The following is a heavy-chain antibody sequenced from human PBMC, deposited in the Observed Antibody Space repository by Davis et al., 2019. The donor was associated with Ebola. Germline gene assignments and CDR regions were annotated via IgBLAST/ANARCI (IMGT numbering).Heavy chain of an antibody. J-gene: IGHJ4*02. CDR2: INPHNGNT. D-gene: IGHD1-1*01. CDR3: ARAQFPTTSDH. Sequence: AASVTVSCTASGYTFTNYGITWVRQAPGQGLEWMGWINPHNGNTNYAQNVQGRLAMTTDTSTNTAYMEVGSLRSDDTAVYYCARAQFPTTSDHWGQGTLVTVSS. V-gene: IGHV1-18*04. CDR1: GYTFTNYG.